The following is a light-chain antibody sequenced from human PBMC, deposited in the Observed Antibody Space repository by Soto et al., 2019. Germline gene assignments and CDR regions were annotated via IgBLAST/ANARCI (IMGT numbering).Light chain of an antibody. Sequence: EIVMTQSPATLSVSPGERATLSCRASQSVSSTLAWYQQIPGQAPRLLIYGTSTRDTGIPARFSGSGSGTEFTLTISSLQSEDFAFYYCQQYYQWPLTFGGGTKVEVK. V-gene: IGKV3-15*01. CDR3: QQYYQWPLT. CDR2: GTS. J-gene: IGKJ4*01. CDR1: QSVSST.